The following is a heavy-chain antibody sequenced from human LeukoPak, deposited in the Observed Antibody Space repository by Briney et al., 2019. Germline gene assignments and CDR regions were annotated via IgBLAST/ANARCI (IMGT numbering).Heavy chain of an antibody. Sequence: GGSLRLSCAASGFTFSSYAMHWVRQAPGKGLEWVAVTSYDGSNKYYADSVKGRFTISRDNSKNTLYLQMNSLRAEDTAVYYCARDRVVVVAAHYFDYWGQGTLVTVSS. CDR1: GFTFSSYA. J-gene: IGHJ4*02. CDR3: ARDRVVVVAAHYFDY. D-gene: IGHD2-15*01. V-gene: IGHV3-30-3*01. CDR2: TSYDGSNK.